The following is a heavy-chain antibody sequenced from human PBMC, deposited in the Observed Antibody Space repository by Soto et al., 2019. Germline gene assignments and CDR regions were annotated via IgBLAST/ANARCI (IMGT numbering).Heavy chain of an antibody. CDR2: IKQDGSEK. CDR3: TRVPHTTPLYYYYYMDV. CDR1: GFTFSSYW. J-gene: IGHJ6*03. Sequence: GGSLRLSCAASGFTFSSYWMSWVRQAPGKGLEWVANIKQDGSEKYYVDSVKGRFTISRDNAKNSLYLQMNSLRAEDTAVYYCTRVPHTTPLYYYYYMDVWGKGTTVTVSS. V-gene: IGHV3-7*03. D-gene: IGHD4-4*01.